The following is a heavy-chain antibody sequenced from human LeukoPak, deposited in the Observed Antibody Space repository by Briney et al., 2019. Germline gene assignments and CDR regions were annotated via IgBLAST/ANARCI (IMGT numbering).Heavy chain of an antibody. J-gene: IGHJ4*02. D-gene: IGHD4-23*01. CDR3: ARGYGGNRDY. CDR1: GGSIISYY. V-gene: IGHV4-59*01. Sequence: PSETLSLTCTVPGGSIISYYWSWIRQPPGKGLEWIGYIYYSGSTNYNPSLKSRVTISVDTSKNQFSLKLSSVTAADTAVYYCARGYGGNRDYWGQGTLVTVSS. CDR2: IYYSGST.